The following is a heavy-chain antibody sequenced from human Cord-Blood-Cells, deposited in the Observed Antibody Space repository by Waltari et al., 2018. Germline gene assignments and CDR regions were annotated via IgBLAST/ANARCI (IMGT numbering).Heavy chain of an antibody. CDR3: AKGEGSGSYYYYYYMDV. V-gene: IGHV3-23*04. CDR2: ISGSGGST. Sequence: EVQLVESGGGLVQPGGSLRLSCAASGFTFSSYAMSWVRQAPGKGLEWVSAISGSGGSTYYADSVKGRFTISRDNSKNTLYLQMNSLRAEDTAVYYCAKGEGSGSYYYYYYMDVWGKGTTVTVSS. CDR1: GFTFSSYA. J-gene: IGHJ6*03. D-gene: IGHD3-10*01.